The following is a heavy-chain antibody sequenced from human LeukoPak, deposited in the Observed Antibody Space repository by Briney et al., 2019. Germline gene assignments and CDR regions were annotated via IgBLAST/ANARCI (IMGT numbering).Heavy chain of an antibody. D-gene: IGHD2-21*02. CDR1: GFTLSSYA. V-gene: IGHV3-23*01. J-gene: IGHJ5*02. Sequence: GGSLRLSCAASGFTLSSYAMRWVRQAPGRGVEWVSAISGSGGSTYYADSVKGRFTIYRDNSKNTLYLQMNSLRAEDTAVYYCAKDHGVVTAILGPWGQGTLVTVSS. CDR2: ISGSGGST. CDR3: AKDHGVVTAILGP.